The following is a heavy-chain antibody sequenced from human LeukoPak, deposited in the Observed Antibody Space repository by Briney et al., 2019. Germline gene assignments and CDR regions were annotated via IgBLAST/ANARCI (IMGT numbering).Heavy chain of an antibody. CDR1: GFTFGDYA. J-gene: IGHJ4*02. CDR2: IRSKAYGGTT. D-gene: IGHD2-15*01. Sequence: GGSLRLSCTASGFTFGDYAMSWARQAPGKGLEWVGFIRSKAYGGTTEYAASVKGRFTISRDDSKSIAYLQMNSLQTEDTAVYYCTRDKDTSVIFDYWGQGTLVTVPS. V-gene: IGHV3-49*04. CDR3: TRDKDTSVIFDY.